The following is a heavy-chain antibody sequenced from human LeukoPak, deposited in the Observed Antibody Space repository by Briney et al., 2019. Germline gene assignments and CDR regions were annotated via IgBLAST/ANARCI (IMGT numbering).Heavy chain of an antibody. CDR2: ISDGSNYI. D-gene: IGHD2-2*01. V-gene: IGHV3-21*01. J-gene: IGHJ4*02. CDR1: GFTFSDYS. CDR3: ANHLACGSTSCPSFDY. Sequence: GGSLRLSCAASGFTFSDYSMNWVRQAPGKGLEWVSSISDGSNYIYYADSVKGRFTISRDNAKNSLYLQMNSLRAEDTAVYYCANHLACGSTSCPSFDYWGQGTLVTVSS.